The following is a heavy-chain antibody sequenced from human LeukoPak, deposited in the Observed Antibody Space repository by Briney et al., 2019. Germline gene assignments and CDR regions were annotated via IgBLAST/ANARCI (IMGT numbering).Heavy chain of an antibody. CDR2: IIPIFGTA. CDR3: ASPLLAATTPDYYYMDV. CDR1: GGTFSSYA. Sequence: SVKVSCKTSGGTFSSYAISWVRQAPGQGLEWMGGIIPIFGTANYAQKFQGRVTITADKSTSTAYMELSSLRSEDTAVYYCASPLLAATTPDYYYMDVWGKGTTVTVSS. V-gene: IGHV1-69*06. J-gene: IGHJ6*03. D-gene: IGHD5-12*01.